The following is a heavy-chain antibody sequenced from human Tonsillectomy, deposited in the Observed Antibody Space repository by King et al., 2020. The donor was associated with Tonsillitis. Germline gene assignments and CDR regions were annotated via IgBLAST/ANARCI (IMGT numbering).Heavy chain of an antibody. J-gene: IGHJ6*02. Sequence: VQLQQWGAGLLKPSETLSLTCAVYGGSFSGYYWSWIRQPPGKGLEWIGEINHSGSTNYNPSLKSRVTISVDTSKNQFSLKLSSVTAADTAVYYCARGKRREAYYYYYYGMDVWGQGTTVTVSS. CDR1: GGSFSGYY. V-gene: IGHV4-34*01. CDR3: ARGKRREAYYYYYYGMDV. CDR2: INHSGST.